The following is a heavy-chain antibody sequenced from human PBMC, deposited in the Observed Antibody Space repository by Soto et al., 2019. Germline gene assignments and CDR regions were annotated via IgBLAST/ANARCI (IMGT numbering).Heavy chain of an antibody. CDR2: ISYDGSNK. J-gene: IGHJ4*02. CDR1: GFTFSSYG. Sequence: QVQLVESGGGVVQPGRSLRLSCAASGFTFSSYGMHWVRQAPGKGLEWVAVISYDGSNKYYADSVKGRFTISRDNSKNKVYLQMNSLRAEDTAVYYCAKEIGIFGVVIFHFDYWGQGALVTVSS. V-gene: IGHV3-30*18. CDR3: AKEIGIFGVVIFHFDY. D-gene: IGHD3-3*01.